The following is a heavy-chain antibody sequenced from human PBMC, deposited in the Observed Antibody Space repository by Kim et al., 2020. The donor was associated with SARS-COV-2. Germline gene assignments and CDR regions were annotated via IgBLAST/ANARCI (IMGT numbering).Heavy chain of an antibody. CDR3: ARGGYSSGWYDAFDI. D-gene: IGHD6-19*01. CDR2: IIPIFGTA. V-gene: IGHV1-69*13. CDR1: GGTFSSYA. Sequence: SVKVSCKASGGTFSSYAISWVRQAPGQGLEWMGGIIPIFGTANYAQKFQGRVTITADESTSTAYMELSSLRSEDTAVYYCARGGYSSGWYDAFDIWGQGTMVTVSS. J-gene: IGHJ3*02.